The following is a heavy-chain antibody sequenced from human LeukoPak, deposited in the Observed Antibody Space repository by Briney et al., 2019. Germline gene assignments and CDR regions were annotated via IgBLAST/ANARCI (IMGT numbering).Heavy chain of an antibody. Sequence: PSETLSLTCTVSGGSISNDYWSWIRQSPGKTLEWIGYIRSSGDTASNPSLKSRVTMSVDTSKNQFSLRLNSVTAADTAVYYCARQPSIWGQGTIVIVSA. CDR1: GGSISNDY. CDR2: IRSSGDT. J-gene: IGHJ3*02. V-gene: IGHV4-59*08. CDR3: ARQPSI.